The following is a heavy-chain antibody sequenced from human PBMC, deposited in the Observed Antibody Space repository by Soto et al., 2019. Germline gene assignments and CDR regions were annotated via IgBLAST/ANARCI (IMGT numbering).Heavy chain of an antibody. D-gene: IGHD6-13*01. V-gene: IGHV4-59*12. Sequence: SETLSLTCIVSGGSISSYYWSWIRQPPGKGLEWIGYIYYSASTNYSPSLKSRVTISVDTSKNQFSLKLSSVTAADTAVYYCAGTYSSSWYGMDVWGQGTTVTVSS. CDR1: GGSISSYY. J-gene: IGHJ6*02. CDR2: IYYSAST. CDR3: AGTYSSSWYGMDV.